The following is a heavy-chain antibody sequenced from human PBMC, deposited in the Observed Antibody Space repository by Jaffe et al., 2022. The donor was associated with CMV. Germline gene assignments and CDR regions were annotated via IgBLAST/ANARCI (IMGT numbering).Heavy chain of an antibody. CDR3: AREGYSSSSDNYYYYMDV. D-gene: IGHD6-6*01. V-gene: IGHV4-59*01. J-gene: IGHJ6*03. CDR2: IYYSGST. CDR1: GGSISSYY. Sequence: QVQLQESGPGLVKPSETLSLTCTVSGGSISSYYWSWIRQPPGKGLEWIGYIYYSGSTNYNPSLKSRVTISVDTSKNQFSLKLSSVTAADTAVYYCAREGYSSSSDNYYYYMDVWGKGTTVTVSS.